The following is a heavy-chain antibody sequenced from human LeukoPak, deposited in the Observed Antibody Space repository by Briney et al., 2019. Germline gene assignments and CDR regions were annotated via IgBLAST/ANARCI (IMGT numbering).Heavy chain of an antibody. V-gene: IGHV3-23*01. CDR3: AKGWSGYFRSPFDL. D-gene: IGHD3-3*01. Sequence: GGSLRLSCTASGFTFSSFAMNWVRQVPGKGLEWVSVVTGDSGTIHYSDSVKGRFTISRGNSKNTLYLQMNNLRAEDTAVYYCAKGWSGYFRSPFDLWGQGTMVTVSS. J-gene: IGHJ3*01. CDR2: VTGDSGTI. CDR1: GFTFSSFA.